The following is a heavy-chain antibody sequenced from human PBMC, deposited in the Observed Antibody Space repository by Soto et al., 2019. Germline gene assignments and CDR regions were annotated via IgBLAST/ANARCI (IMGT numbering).Heavy chain of an antibody. D-gene: IGHD2-2*01. Sequence: PGGSLRLSCAASGFTFSSYAMSWVGQAPGKGLEWVSAISGSGGSTYYADSVKGRFTISRDNSKNTLYLQMNSLRAEDTAVYYCAKDRDIVVVPAALDYWGQGTLVTISS. CDR3: AKDRDIVVVPAALDY. CDR2: ISGSGGST. J-gene: IGHJ4*02. CDR1: GFTFSSYA. V-gene: IGHV3-23*01.